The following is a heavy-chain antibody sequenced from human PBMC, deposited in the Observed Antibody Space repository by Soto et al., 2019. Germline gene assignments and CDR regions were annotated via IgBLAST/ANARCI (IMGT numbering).Heavy chain of an antibody. J-gene: IGHJ6*02. CDR3: ARDLDYSIWYYYYYGMDV. CDR2: ISAYNGNT. Sequence: QVQLVQSGAEVKKPGASVKVSCKASGYTFTSYGISWVRQAPGQGLERMGWISAYNGNTNYAQKLQGRVTMTTDTSTSTAYMELRSLRSDDTAVYYCARDLDYSIWYYYYYGMDVWGQGTTVTVSS. CDR1: GYTFTSYG. D-gene: IGHD4-4*01. V-gene: IGHV1-18*04.